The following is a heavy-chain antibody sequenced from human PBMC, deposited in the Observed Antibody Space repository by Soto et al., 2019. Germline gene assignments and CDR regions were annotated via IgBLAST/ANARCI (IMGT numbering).Heavy chain of an antibody. Sequence: SVKVSCKASGYTFTSYGISWVRQAPGQGLEWMGWISAYNGNTNYAQKLQGRVTMTTDTSTSTAYMELRSLRSDDTAVYYCARGSSNSDYYYYGMDVWGQGTTVTVSS. CDR2: ISAYNGNT. D-gene: IGHD4-4*01. CDR1: GYTFTSYG. V-gene: IGHV1-18*04. CDR3: ARGSSNSDYYYYGMDV. J-gene: IGHJ6*02.